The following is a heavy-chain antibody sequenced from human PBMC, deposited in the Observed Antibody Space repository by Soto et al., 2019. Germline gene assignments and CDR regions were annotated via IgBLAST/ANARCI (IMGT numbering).Heavy chain of an antibody. D-gene: IGHD3-10*01. J-gene: IGHJ5*01. CDR1: GGSISSGYYF. CDR2: ISNSGST. V-gene: IGHV4-31*03. CDR3: ARVSGSGTFRGWFDS. Sequence: PSETLSLTCTVSGGSISSGYYFWSWIRQHPGKGLECIGYISNSGSTYYNASLRSRTTISLDTSKNQFSLKLSSVTAADTAVYYCARVSGSGTFRGWFDSWVQGTLVTVSS.